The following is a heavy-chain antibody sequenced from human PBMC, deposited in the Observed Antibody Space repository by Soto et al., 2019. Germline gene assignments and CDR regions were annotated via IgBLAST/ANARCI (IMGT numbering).Heavy chain of an antibody. CDR2: IYNGART. CDR3: ARRVIVATIDF. Sequence: QLQLQESGPGLVKPSETLSLTCSVSGDSIRSSSYYWAWIRQPPGKGLEWIGSIYNGARTFYNPSLKSRLTISADMSKNQFSLNLNSVTAADTAIYYCARRVIVATIDFWGQGTLVTVSS. V-gene: IGHV4-39*01. J-gene: IGHJ4*02. D-gene: IGHD5-12*01. CDR1: GDSIRSSSYY.